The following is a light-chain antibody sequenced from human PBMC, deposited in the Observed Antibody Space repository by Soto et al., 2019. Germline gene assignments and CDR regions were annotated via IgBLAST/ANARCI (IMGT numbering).Light chain of an antibody. Sequence: QSVLTQPPLVSAAPGQKVTISCSGSSSNIGGNSVSWYQQLLGTAPKLLIYDDNKRPSGIPDRFSGSKSGTSATLGITGFQTGDEADYYCGSWDSSLSAYVFGTGTKVTVL. J-gene: IGLJ1*01. CDR1: SSNIGGNS. V-gene: IGLV1-51*01. CDR2: DDN. CDR3: GSWDSSLSAYV.